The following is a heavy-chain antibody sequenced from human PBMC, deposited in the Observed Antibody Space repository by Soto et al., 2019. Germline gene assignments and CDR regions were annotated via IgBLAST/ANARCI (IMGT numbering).Heavy chain of an antibody. J-gene: IGHJ4*02. CDR3: VKDRWVDY. Sequence: GGSLRLSCSVSGFTFSSYAMHWVRQAPGKGLLYVSSISSNGGSTYYPDSVKGRFTISRDNSKNTLYLQMSSLRTEDTAVYYCVKDRWVDYWGQGILVTVSS. D-gene: IGHD6-13*01. CDR2: ISSNGGST. CDR1: GFTFSSYA. V-gene: IGHV3-64D*06.